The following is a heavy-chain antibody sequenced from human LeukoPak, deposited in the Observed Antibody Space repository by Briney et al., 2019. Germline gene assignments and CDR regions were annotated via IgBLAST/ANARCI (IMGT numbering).Heavy chain of an antibody. J-gene: IGHJ4*02. CDR1: GGSISSYY. Sequence: PSETLSLTCTVSGGSISSYYWSWIRQPPGKGLERIGYIYYSGSTNYNPSLKSQVTISVDTSKNQFSLKLSSVTAADTAVYYCARNVPPLRYFDWLLVGSFDYWGQGTLVTVSS. D-gene: IGHD3-9*01. V-gene: IGHV4-59*01. CDR3: ARNVPPLRYFDWLLVGSFDY. CDR2: IYYSGST.